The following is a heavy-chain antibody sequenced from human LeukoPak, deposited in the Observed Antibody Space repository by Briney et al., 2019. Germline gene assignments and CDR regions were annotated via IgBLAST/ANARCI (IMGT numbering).Heavy chain of an antibody. CDR1: GYTFTGYN. J-gene: IGHJ4*02. D-gene: IGHD5-18*01. V-gene: IGHV1-2*02. CDR2: INPNSGGT. CDR3: ARKRGYSYGYDY. Sequence: ASVKVSCKASGYTFTGYNMHWVRQAPGQGLEWMGWINPNSGGTNYAQKFQGRVTMTRDTSISTAYMELSRLRSDDTAVYYCARKRGYSYGYDYWGQGTLVTVSS.